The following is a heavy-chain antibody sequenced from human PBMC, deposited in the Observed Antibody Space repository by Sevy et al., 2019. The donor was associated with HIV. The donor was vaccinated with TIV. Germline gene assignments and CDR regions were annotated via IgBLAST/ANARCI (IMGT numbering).Heavy chain of an antibody. Sequence: GGSLRLSCAASGFTFSRYGMHWVRQAPGKGLEWVAFIRYDGSTKYYAESVKGRFIISRDNSKDTLYLQMNSLRGDDTSLYYCAKGLGMVQGALLSDDVWGQGTMITVSS. CDR3: AKGLGMVQGALLSDDV. D-gene: IGHD3-10*01. CDR2: IRYDGSTK. CDR1: GFTFSRYG. J-gene: IGHJ3*01. V-gene: IGHV3-30*02.